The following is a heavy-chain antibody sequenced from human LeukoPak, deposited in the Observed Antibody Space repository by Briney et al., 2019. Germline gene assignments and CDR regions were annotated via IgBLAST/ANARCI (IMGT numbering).Heavy chain of an antibody. CDR1: GGSISSSSYY. J-gene: IGHJ4*02. D-gene: IGHD3-22*01. Sequence: SETLSLTCTVSGGSISSSSYYWGWIRQPPGKGLEWIGSIYYSGSTYYNPSLKSRVTISVDTSKNQFSLKLSSVTAADTPVYYCARVGDYDSSGYYYQTLYYFDYWGQGTLVTVSS. CDR3: ARVGDYDSSGYYYQTLYYFDY. V-gene: IGHV4-39*01. CDR2: IYYSGST.